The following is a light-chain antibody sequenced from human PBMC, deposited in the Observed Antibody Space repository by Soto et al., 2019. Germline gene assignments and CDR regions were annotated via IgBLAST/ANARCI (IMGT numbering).Light chain of an antibody. V-gene: IGKV1-5*01. CDR1: QRLSGR. J-gene: IGKJ1*01. Sequence: DIQMTQSPSTLSSSVGDRVTITCRASQRLSGRLAWYQQRPGQAPKLLIYDVSTLESGVPSRFSGTGTGSGTEFTLSISDLQPDDFATYYCQQYHYYSTVGPGTKVEVK. CDR2: DVS. CDR3: QQYHYYST.